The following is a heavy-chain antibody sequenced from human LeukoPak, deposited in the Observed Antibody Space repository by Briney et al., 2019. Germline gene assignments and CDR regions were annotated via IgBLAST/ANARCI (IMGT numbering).Heavy chain of an antibody. CDR3: ATDYSSGGDYVTRD. J-gene: IGHJ4*02. CDR1: GYTLTELS. V-gene: IGHV1-24*01. D-gene: IGHD4-17*01. CDR2: FDPEDGET. Sequence: GASVKVSCKVSGYTLTELSMHWVRQAPGKGLEWMGGFDPEDGETIYAQKFQGRVTMTEDTSTDTAYMELSSLRSEDTAVYYCATDYSSGGDYVTRDWGQGTLVTVSS.